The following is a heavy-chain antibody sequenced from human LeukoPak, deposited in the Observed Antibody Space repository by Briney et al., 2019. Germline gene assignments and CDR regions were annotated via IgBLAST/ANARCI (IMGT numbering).Heavy chain of an antibody. Sequence: PSETLSLTCAVYGGSFSGYYWSWIRQPPGKGLEWIGEINHSGSINYNPSLKSRVTISVDTSKNQFSLKLSSVTAADTAVYYCARGPYDSSGYNDYWGQGTLVTVSS. D-gene: IGHD3-22*01. J-gene: IGHJ4*02. CDR1: GGSFSGYY. CDR3: ARGPYDSSGYNDY. CDR2: INHSGSI. V-gene: IGHV4-34*01.